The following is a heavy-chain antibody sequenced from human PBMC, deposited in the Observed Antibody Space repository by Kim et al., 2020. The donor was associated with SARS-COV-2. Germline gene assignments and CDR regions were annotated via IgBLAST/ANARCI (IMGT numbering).Heavy chain of an antibody. V-gene: IGHV4-38-2*02. CDR1: GYSISSGYY. CDR3: ARELDYYDSSGYLTLDAFDI. D-gene: IGHD3-22*01. J-gene: IGHJ3*02. CDR2: IYHSGST. Sequence: SETLSLTCTVSGYSISSGYYWGWIRQPPGKGLEWIGSIYHSGSTYYNPSLKSRVTISVDTSKNQFSLKLSSVTAADTAVYYCARELDYYDSSGYLTLDAFDIWGQGTMVTVSS.